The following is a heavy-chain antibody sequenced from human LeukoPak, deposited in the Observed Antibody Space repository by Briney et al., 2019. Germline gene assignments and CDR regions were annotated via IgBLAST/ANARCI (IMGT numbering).Heavy chain of an antibody. V-gene: IGHV1-46*01. J-gene: IGHJ4*02. CDR1: GYTFTSYY. CDR3: ARSLIAVAGQRGFDY. Sequence: GASVKVSCKASGYTFTSYYMHWVRQAPGQGLEWMGIINPSGGSTSYAQKLQGRVTMTRDTSTSTVYMELSSLRSEDTAVYYCARSLIAVAGQRGFDYWGQGTLVTVSS. CDR2: INPSGGST. D-gene: IGHD6-19*01.